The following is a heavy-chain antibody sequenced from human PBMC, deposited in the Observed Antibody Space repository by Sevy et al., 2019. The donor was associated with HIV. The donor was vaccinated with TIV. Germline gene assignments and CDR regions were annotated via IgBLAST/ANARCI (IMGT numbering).Heavy chain of an antibody. D-gene: IGHD1-26*01. J-gene: IGHJ4*02. Sequence: SGPTLVKPTQTLTLTCTFSGFSLTTSAVGVAWIRQPPGEALEWLAVIYGVDDKRYNPSLRSRLTITKDTSKNEVVLTMTRVDTVDTATYFCVHTPYIGSYALDFWGQGTLVTVSS. CDR1: GFSLTTSAVG. CDR2: IYGVDDK. V-gene: IGHV2-5*02. CDR3: VHTPYIGSYALDF.